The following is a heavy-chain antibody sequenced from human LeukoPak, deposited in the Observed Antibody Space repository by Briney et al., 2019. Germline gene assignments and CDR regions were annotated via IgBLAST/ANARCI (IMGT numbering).Heavy chain of an antibody. CDR2: INHSGST. CDR1: GGSFSGYY. Sequence: SETLSLTCAVYGGSFSGYYWSWIRQPPGKGLEWIGEINHSGSTNYNPSLKSRVTISVDTSRNQFSLKLSSVTAADTAVYYCARGSELELLCDWGQGTLVTVSS. V-gene: IGHV4-34*01. D-gene: IGHD1-7*01. J-gene: IGHJ4*02. CDR3: ARGSELELLCD.